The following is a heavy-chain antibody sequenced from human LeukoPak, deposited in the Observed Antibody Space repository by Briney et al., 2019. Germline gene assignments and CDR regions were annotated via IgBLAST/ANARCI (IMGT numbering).Heavy chain of an antibody. V-gene: IGHV4-59*01. CDR3: ARDSFGMGWYDL. D-gene: IGHD6-19*01. J-gene: IGHJ2*01. CDR2: IYHSGTT. Sequence: PSETLSLTSTVSNGSISTYYWSWIRQPLGKGLEWIGHIYHSGTTIYNPTLKSRVAMSVDTPKNHFSLHLTSVTAADTAVYFCARDSFGMGWYDLWGRGTLVAVSS. CDR1: NGSISTYY.